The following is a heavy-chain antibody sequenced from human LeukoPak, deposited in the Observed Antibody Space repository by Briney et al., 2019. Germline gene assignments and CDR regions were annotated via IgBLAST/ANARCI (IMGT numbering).Heavy chain of an antibody. D-gene: IGHD3-22*01. CDR2: ISGSGGST. V-gene: IGHV3-23*01. CDR1: GFTFSSYA. CDR3: AKDRVPNYYYDSSGYYYFDY. Sequence: TGGSLRLSCAASGFTFSSYAMSWVRQAPGQGLEWVSAISGSGGSTYYADSVKGRFTISRDNSKNTLYLQMNSLRAEDTAVYYCAKDRVPNYYYDSSGYYYFDYWGQGTLVTVSS. J-gene: IGHJ4*02.